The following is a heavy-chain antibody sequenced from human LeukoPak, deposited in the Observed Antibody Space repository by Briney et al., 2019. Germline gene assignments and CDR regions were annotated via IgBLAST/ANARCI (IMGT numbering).Heavy chain of an antibody. CDR2: VFYTGST. Sequence: PSETLSLTCAVSGASLSPYYWSWVPQPPGKGLEWVGYVFYTGSTTYDPSLKSRLTLSVDMSKRQFSLKLNSVTAADTAVYYCARDLGPSRGFDYWGRGTLVSVSS. CDR1: GASLSPYY. D-gene: IGHD3-10*01. CDR3: ARDLGPSRGFDY. V-gene: IGHV4-59*01. J-gene: IGHJ4*02.